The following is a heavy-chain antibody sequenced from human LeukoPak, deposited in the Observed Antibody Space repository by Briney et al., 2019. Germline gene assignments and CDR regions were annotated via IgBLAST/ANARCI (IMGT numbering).Heavy chain of an antibody. D-gene: IGHD1-26*01. V-gene: IGHV3-23*01. CDR1: GVTFSNHA. CDR3: ATRPASETYYAVFDY. CDR2: ITGSGGST. J-gene: IGHJ4*02. Sequence: PGGSLRLSCAASGVTFSNHAMSWVRQAPGKGLEWVSGITGSGGSTYHAESVKGRFTISRDNSKNTLYLKMNSLRAEDTAVYFCATRPASETYYAVFDYWGQGTLVTVSS.